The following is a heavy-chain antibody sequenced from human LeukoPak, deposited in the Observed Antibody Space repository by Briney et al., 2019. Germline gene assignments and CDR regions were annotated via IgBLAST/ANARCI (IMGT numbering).Heavy chain of an antibody. CDR1: GGSISSGSYY. CDR3: ATEGVGYDSSGYRDY. J-gene: IGHJ4*02. Sequence: SETLSLTCTVSGGSISSGSYYWSWIRQPAGKGLEWIGRIYTSGSTNYNPSLKSRVTISVETSKNQFSLKLSSVTAADTAVYYCATEGVGYDSSGYRDYWGQGTLVTVSS. CDR2: IYTSGST. V-gene: IGHV4-61*02. D-gene: IGHD3-22*01.